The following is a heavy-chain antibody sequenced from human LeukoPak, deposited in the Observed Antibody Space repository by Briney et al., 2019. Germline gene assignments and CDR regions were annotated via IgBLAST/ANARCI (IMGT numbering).Heavy chain of an antibody. CDR1: EFTFSTYE. Sequence: PGGSLRLSCVASEFTFSTYEMNWVRQAPGKGLEWVSYISSSSSAVYYADSVKGRFTISRDNAKKSLFLQMNSLRAEDTAVYYCAREAGRDPLRWYNWFDPWGQGTLVTVSS. V-gene: IGHV3-48*03. CDR2: ISSSSSAV. D-gene: IGHD4-23*01. J-gene: IGHJ5*02. CDR3: AREAGRDPLRWYNWFDP.